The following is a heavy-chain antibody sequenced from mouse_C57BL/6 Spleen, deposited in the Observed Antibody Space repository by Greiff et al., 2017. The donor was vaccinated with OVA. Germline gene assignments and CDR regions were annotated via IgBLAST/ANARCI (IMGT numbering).Heavy chain of an antibody. CDR2: ISDGGSYT. J-gene: IGHJ4*01. Sequence: EVQRVESGGGLVKPGGSLKLSCAASGFTFSSYAMSWVRQTPEKRLEWVATISDGGSYTYYPDNVKGRFTISRDNAKNNLYLQMSHLKSEDTAMYYCAREATVVATNAMDYWGQGTSVTVSS. V-gene: IGHV5-4*01. CDR1: GFTFSSYA. D-gene: IGHD1-1*01. CDR3: AREATVVATNAMDY.